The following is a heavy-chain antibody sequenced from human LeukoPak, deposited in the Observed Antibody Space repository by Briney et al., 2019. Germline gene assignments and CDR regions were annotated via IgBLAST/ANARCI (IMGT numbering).Heavy chain of an antibody. J-gene: IGHJ3*02. V-gene: IGHV5-51*01. CDR3: ARDDYDSSGYYRHAFDI. Sequence: GESLKISCKGSGYSFTNYWIGWVRQMPGKGLEWMGIIYPADSDTRYSPSFQGQVTISADKSISTAYLQWSSLKASDTAMYYCARDDYDSSGYYRHAFDIWGQGTMATVSS. CDR1: GYSFTNYW. D-gene: IGHD3-22*01. CDR2: IYPADSDT.